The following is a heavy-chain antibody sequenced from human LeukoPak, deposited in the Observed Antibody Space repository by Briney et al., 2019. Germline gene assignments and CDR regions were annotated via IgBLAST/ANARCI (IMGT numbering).Heavy chain of an antibody. CDR2: LSSTETAI. CDR3: ATEVSVSAAALDS. J-gene: IGHJ4*02. CDR1: GFSFSDYY. Sequence: PGGSLRLSCAASGFSFSDYYTAWIRQAPGKGLECIAYLSSTETAIYYADSVKGRFTISRDNTKNSLFLQMNSLRAEDTALYYCATEVSVSAAALDSWGQGTLVTVSS. V-gene: IGHV3-11*04. D-gene: IGHD6-13*01.